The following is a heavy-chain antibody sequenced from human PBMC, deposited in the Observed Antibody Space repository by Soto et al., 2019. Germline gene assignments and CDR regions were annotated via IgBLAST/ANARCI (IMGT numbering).Heavy chain of an antibody. CDR2: IIPNLGIT. CDR3: ARDQGYCSGASCPDFDY. V-gene: IGHV1-69*08. J-gene: IGHJ4*02. Sequence: QVQLVQSGAEVKKPGSSVKVSCKASGGTFSSYTFSWVRQAPGQGLEWMGRIIPNLGITNYAQKFQGRITIIVDKSTSTAYMELSSLRSEDTAVYYCARDQGYCSGASCPDFDYWGQGTLVTVSS. D-gene: IGHD2-15*01. CDR1: GGTFSSYT.